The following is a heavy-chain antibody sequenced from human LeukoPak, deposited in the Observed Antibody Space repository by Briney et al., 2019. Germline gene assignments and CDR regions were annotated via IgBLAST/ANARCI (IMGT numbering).Heavy chain of an antibody. CDR1: GYTLTSYE. D-gene: IGHD1-1*01. CDR3: ARVKGQKGSGDYYFYMDV. J-gene: IGHJ6*03. V-gene: IGHV1-8*01. Sequence: ASVKVSCKASGYTLTSYEFNWVRQATGQGLEWMGWMNPNSDNTGYAQKFQGRVTMTRNTSISTAYMELSSLRSEDTAVYYCARVKGQKGSGDYYFYMDVWGKGTTVTISS. CDR2: MNPNSDNT.